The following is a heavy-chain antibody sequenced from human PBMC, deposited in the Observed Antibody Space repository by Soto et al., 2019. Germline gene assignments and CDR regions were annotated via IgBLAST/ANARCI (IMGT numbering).Heavy chain of an antibody. J-gene: IGHJ1*01. Sequence: SVKVSCKASGGTFSSYAISWVRQAPGQGLEWMGGIIPIFGTANYAQKFQGRVTITADESTSTAYMELSSLRYEDTAVYYCARDESPDLYYYDSSGYYFPEYFQHWGQGTLVTVS. CDR1: GGTFSSYA. CDR3: ARDESPDLYYYDSSGYYFPEYFQH. V-gene: IGHV1-69*13. D-gene: IGHD3-22*01. CDR2: IIPIFGTA.